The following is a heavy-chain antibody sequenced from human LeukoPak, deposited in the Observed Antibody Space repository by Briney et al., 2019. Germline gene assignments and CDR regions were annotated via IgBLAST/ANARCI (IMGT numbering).Heavy chain of an antibody. CDR3: AGSSGWYDSLDY. CDR2: IYYSGST. J-gene: IGHJ4*02. CDR1: GGSISSSSYY. Sequence: PSETLSLTCTVSGGSISSSSYYWGWIRQPPGTGLEWIGSIYYSGSTYYNPSLKSRVTISVDTSKNQFSLKLSSVTAADTAVYYCAGSSGWYDSLDYWGQGTLVTVSS. V-gene: IGHV4-39*01. D-gene: IGHD6-13*01.